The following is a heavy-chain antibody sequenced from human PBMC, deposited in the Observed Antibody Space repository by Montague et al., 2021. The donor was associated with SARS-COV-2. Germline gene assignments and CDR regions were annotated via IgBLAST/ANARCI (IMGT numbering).Heavy chain of an antibody. V-gene: IGHV4-61*02. CDR3: ARDLAPYYGSGSYYNPIDAFDN. CDR2: IYTSGST. D-gene: IGHD3-10*01. J-gene: IGHJ3*02. Sequence: TLSFTCTVSGGSISSGSYYWSWIRQPAGKGLEWIGRIYTSGSTNYNPSLKSRVTISVDTSKNQFSLKLSSVTAAATAVYYCARDLAPYYGSGSYYNPIDAFDNWGQGTMVTVSS. CDR1: GGSISSGSYY.